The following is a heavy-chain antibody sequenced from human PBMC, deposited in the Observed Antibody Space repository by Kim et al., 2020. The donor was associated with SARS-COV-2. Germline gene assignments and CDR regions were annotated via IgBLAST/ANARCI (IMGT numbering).Heavy chain of an antibody. CDR2: INPNSGVT. V-gene: IGHV1-2*06. CDR1: GYTFTGYF. J-gene: IGHJ6*03. Sequence: ASVKVSCKASGYTFTGYFMHWVRQAPGQGLEWMGRINPNSGVTNYAQKFQGRVTMTRDTSISTAYMELSRLRSDDTAVYYCARVTVFGVVGYYYYYYMDVWGKGTSVTVSS. CDR3: ARVTVFGVVGYYYYYYMDV. D-gene: IGHD3-3*01.